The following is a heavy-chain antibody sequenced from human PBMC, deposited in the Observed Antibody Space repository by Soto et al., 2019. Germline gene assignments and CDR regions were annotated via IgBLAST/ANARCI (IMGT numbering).Heavy chain of an antibody. CDR1: EFTFSDYY. CDR3: ARDRTGYSNDFDY. V-gene: IGHV3-11*05. D-gene: IGHD1-26*01. Sequence: GGSLRLSCAASEFTFSDYYMTWIRQAPGKGLEWVSYISSSSSYTNYADSVKGRFTISRDNAKNSLYLQFNSLRAEDTAVYYCARDRTGYSNDFDYWGQGTLVTVS. J-gene: IGHJ4*02. CDR2: ISSSSSYT.